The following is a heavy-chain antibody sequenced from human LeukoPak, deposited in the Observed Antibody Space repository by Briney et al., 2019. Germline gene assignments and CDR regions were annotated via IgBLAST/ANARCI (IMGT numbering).Heavy chain of an antibody. CDR1: GGFTSSINNY. CDR2: IYYTANT. J-gene: IGHJ4*02. V-gene: IGHV4-39*01. D-gene: IGHD2-15*01. Sequence: NSSETLSLTCTVSGGFTSSINNYWGWIRQPPGKGLEWIGSIYYTANTYYNPSLKSRVTISVDTSKNQFSLKLTSVTDTDTAVCECARQRCGGGTCYPFWYWGQGTLVTVSS. CDR3: ARQRCGGGTCYPFWY.